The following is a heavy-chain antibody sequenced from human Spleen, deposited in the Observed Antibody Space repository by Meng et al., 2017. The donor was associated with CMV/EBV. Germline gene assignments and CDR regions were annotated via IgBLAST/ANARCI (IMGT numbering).Heavy chain of an antibody. V-gene: IGHV4-34*01. J-gene: IGHJ4*02. CDR2: INHNGST. D-gene: IGHD5-12*01. Sequence: QVQVQQVGAGLLKTSEALSLTCAVYGGAFSGYYCSWIRQRPGKGLGWIGEINHNGSTNYNPSLKSRVTISVDTTKNQFSLKLSSVTAADTAVYYCASTDIVATKVHKPLDYWGQGTLVTVSS. CDR1: GGAFSGYY. CDR3: ASTDIVATKVHKPLDY.